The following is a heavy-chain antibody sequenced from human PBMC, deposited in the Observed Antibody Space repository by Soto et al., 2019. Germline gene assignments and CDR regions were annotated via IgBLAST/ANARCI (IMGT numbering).Heavy chain of an antibody. CDR3: ARRGGSYLVDWYFDL. CDR2: IYPGDSDT. V-gene: IGHV5-51*01. D-gene: IGHD1-26*01. CDR1: GYSFTSYW. J-gene: IGHJ2*01. Sequence: GESLKISCKGPGYSFTSYWIGWVRQMPGKGLEWMGIIYPGDSDTRYSPSFQGQVTISADKSISTAYLQWSSLKASDTAMYYCARRGGSYLVDWYFDLWGRGTLVTVSS.